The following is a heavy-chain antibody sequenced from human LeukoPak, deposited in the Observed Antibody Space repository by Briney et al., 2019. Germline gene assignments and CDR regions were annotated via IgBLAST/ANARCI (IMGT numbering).Heavy chain of an antibody. J-gene: IGHJ1*01. CDR1: GGSISSYY. D-gene: IGHD6-19*01. CDR2: IYYSGST. CDR3: ARQPYNSGWYEYFQH. V-gene: IGHV4-59*08. Sequence: SETLSPTCTVSGGSISSYYWSWIRQPPGKGLEWIGYIYYSGSTYYHPSLKSRVTISVDTSKNQFSLRLSSVTAADTAVYYCARQPYNSGWYEYFQHWGQGTLVTVSS.